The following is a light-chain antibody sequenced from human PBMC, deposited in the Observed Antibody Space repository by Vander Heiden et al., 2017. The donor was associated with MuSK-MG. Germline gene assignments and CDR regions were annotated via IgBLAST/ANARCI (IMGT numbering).Light chain of an antibody. CDR1: QSIGSSY. J-gene: IGKJ5*01. V-gene: IGKV3-20*01. CDR2: DAS. CDR3: QQDDSSPIT. Sequence: EIVLTQSPGTLSLSPGERATLSCRASQSIGSSYLAWYQQKPGQAPRLLIYDASSGATGTPDRFSGRGSGTDFTLTISRLEPEDFAVYYCQQDDSSPITFGQGTRLEIK.